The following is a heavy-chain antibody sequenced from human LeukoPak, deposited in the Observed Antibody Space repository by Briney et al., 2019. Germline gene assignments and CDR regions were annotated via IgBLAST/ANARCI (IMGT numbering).Heavy chain of an antibody. J-gene: IGHJ6*02. CDR1: GYTFTSYD. Sequence: GASVKVSCKAPGYTFTSYDINWVRQATGQGLEWMGWMNPNSGNTGYAQKFQGRVTMTRNTSISTAYMELSSLRSEDTAVYYCASHYYGSGSYYNLLYYYYGMGVWGQGTTVTVSS. CDR3: ASHYYGSGSYYNLLYYYYGMGV. V-gene: IGHV1-8*01. CDR2: MNPNSGNT. D-gene: IGHD3-10*01.